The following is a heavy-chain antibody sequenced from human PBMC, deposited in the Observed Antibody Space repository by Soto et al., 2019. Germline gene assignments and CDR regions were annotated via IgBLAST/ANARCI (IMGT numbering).Heavy chain of an antibody. D-gene: IGHD1-26*01. Sequence: QVQLAESGGGVVQPGGSLRLSCAASGFTFSDYGIDWIRQAPGKGLEWVAVISHEGGTQYYADSVEGRFTVSRDNSKNILYLQMDSLRPEETAVYFCAKEGSPKVSRWDDYWGQGTLVTVSS. J-gene: IGHJ4*02. CDR1: GFTFSDYG. CDR3: AKEGSPKVSRWDDY. V-gene: IGHV3-30*18. CDR2: ISHEGGTQ.